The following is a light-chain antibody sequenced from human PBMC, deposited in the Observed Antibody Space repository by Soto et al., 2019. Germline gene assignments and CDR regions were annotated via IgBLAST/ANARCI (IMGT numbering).Light chain of an antibody. V-gene: IGKV3-20*01. CDR1: QTIRSNF. Sequence: EVVLTQSPATLSLSPGERATLSCRASQTIRSNFLTWYQQKPGQAPRLLIYTASTRAAGIPGRFSGSGSGTDLALTISRLEPEDFAVYYCQRYDGSSGHTFGQGTKLQIK. CDR2: TAS. J-gene: IGKJ2*01. CDR3: QRYDGSSGHT.